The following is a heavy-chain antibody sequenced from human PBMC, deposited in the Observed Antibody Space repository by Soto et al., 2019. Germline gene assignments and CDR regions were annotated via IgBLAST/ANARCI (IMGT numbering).Heavy chain of an antibody. J-gene: IGHJ4*02. Sequence: ESGPTLVNPTQTLTLTCTFSGFSLSTSGMCESWIRQPPGKALEWLARIDWDDDKYYSTSLKTRLTISKDTSKNQVVLTMTNMDPVDTATYYCARIRVMTTVTYLDYWGQGTLVTVSS. CDR3: ARIRVMTTVTYLDY. V-gene: IGHV2-70*11. CDR2: IDWDDDK. CDR1: GFSLSTSGMC. D-gene: IGHD4-17*01.